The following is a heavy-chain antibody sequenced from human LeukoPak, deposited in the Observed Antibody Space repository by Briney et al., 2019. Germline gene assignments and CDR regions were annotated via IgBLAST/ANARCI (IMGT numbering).Heavy chain of an antibody. CDR3: ARDPAIQAWLSAYYFDY. D-gene: IGHD5-18*01. Sequence: PGGSLRLSCAASGFTFSTYSMTWVRQAPGQGLEWVSYISSSSSTIYYADSVKGRFTISRDNAKNSLHLQMNSLRAEDTGVYYCARDPAIQAWLSAYYFDYWGQGALVTVSS. V-gene: IGHV3-48*01. CDR2: ISSSSSTI. CDR1: GFTFSTYS. J-gene: IGHJ4*02.